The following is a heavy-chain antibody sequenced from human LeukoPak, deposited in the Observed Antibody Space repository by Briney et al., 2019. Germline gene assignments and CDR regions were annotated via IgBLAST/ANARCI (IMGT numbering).Heavy chain of an antibody. Sequence: ASVKVSCKASGYTFTGYYMHWVRQAPGQGLEWMGWINPNSGGTNYAQKFQGRVTMTRDTSISTAYMELSRLRSDDTAVYYCARFVHPSGSYYDYWGQGTLVTVSS. J-gene: IGHJ4*02. CDR3: ARFVHPSGSYYDY. V-gene: IGHV1-2*02. CDR2: INPNSGGT. CDR1: GYTFTGYY. D-gene: IGHD1-26*01.